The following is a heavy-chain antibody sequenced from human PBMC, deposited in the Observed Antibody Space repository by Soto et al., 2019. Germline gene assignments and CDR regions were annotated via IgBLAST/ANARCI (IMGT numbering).Heavy chain of an antibody. J-gene: IGHJ4*01. CDR2: INHSGNT. CDR1: GVRFGGYD. V-gene: IGHV4-34*01. CDR3: AKPIVSHSSYYHHY. D-gene: IGHD1-26*01. Sequence: SGTLSLSCAVYGVRFGGYDWTWIRQSPGKRLEWIGEINHSGNTNYNPSLKSRVTMLVDTSKNQFSLSLSSVTAADTAVYYCAKPIVSHSSYYHHYWGHGTLVP.